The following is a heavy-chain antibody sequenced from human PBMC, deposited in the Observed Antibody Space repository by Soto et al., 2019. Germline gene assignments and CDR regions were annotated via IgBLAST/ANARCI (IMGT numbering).Heavy chain of an antibody. CDR2: INPNNGAT. Sequence: QVQLVQSGAEVKKPGASVKVSCKAPRYIFTAYFIHWVRQAPGQGLEWMGWINPNNGATHYGLSFQGRVTMTRYTSISTAYMELSSLRSDDTAVYYCASHDPGARFDPWGQGTLVIVSS. CDR3: ASHDPGARFDP. J-gene: IGHJ5*02. D-gene: IGHD1-1*01. CDR1: RYIFTAYF. V-gene: IGHV1-2*02.